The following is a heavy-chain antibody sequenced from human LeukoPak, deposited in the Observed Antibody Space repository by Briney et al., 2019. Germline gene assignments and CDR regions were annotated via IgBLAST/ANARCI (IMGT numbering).Heavy chain of an antibody. CDR3: AKEQGTELGAFDI. J-gene: IGHJ3*02. CDR1: GFTFSSYG. CDR2: IWYDGSNK. Sequence: GRSLRLSCAASGFTFSSYGMHWVRQAPGKGLEWVAVIWYDGSNKYYADSVKGRFTISRDNSKNTLYLQMNSLRAEDTAVYYCAKEQGTELGAFDIWGQGTMVTVSS. D-gene: IGHD1-26*01. V-gene: IGHV3-33*06.